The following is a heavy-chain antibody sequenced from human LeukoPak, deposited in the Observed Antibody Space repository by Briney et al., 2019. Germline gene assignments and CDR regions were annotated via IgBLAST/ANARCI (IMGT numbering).Heavy chain of an antibody. CDR3: VKRGASGTFSFDS. CDR2: IASYGNNK. CDR1: GFTFSSYA. V-gene: IGHV3-30*02. Sequence: QPGGSLRLSCAASGFTFSSYAMHWPRHAPGKGLEWLAYIASYGNNKYYGDTVKGRFTISRDNSKNTLNLQMNSLRPGDTAVYYCVKRGASGTFSFDSWGQGTLVTVSS. J-gene: IGHJ4*02. D-gene: IGHD1-26*01.